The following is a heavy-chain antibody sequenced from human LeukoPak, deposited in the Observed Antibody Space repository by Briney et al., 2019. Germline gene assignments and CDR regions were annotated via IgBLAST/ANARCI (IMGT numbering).Heavy chain of an antibody. D-gene: IGHD4-17*01. V-gene: IGHV3-64*01. J-gene: IGHJ4*02. CDR3: ARAEARRAYGDYYFDY. CDR2: ISSNGGST. Sequence: PGGSLRLSCAASGFTFSSYAMHSVRQAPGKGLEYVSAISSNGGSTYYANSVKGRFTISRDNSKNTLYLQMGSLRAEDMAVYYCARAEARRAYGDYYFDYWGQGTLVTVSS. CDR1: GFTFSSYA.